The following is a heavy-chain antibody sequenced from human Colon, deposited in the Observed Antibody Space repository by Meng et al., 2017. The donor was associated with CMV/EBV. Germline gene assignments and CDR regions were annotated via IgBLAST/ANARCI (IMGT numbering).Heavy chain of an antibody. CDR3: ARDGRCSRSGGSCLDY. J-gene: IGHJ4*02. V-gene: IGHV4-61*01. D-gene: IGHD2-15*01. CDR2: VDYSGST. CDR1: GGSVSSTIYY. Sequence: SETLSLTCNVSGGSVSSTIYYWNWIRQPPGKGLEWIGYVDYSGSTKYNPSLKSRVTISVDTSKNQFSLRLSSVTAADTAMYYCARDGRCSRSGGSCLDYWGQGALVTVSS.